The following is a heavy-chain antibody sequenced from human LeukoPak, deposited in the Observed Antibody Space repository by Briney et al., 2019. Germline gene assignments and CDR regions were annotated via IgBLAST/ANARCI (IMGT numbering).Heavy chain of an antibody. V-gene: IGHV1-24*01. J-gene: IGHJ4*02. Sequence: ASVKVSCKVSRYIFTELSMHSVRQAPGKRLEWMGGFDPEDGTRTCAHKFQGRVTMTEDTYTDTDYMDLSSIQSEDTAIYYCTTDIRWNDGFDYWGRGTVLSVS. CDR2: FDPEDGTR. CDR1: RYIFTELS. CDR3: TTDIRWNDGFDY. D-gene: IGHD1-1*01.